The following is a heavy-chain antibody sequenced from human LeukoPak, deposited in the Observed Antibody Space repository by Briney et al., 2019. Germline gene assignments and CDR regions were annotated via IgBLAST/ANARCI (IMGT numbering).Heavy chain of an antibody. CDR1: GFTFSSYW. J-gene: IGHJ5*02. Sequence: QPGGSLRLSCAASGFTFSSYWMSWVRQAPGKGLEWVANIKQDGSEKYYVDSVKGRFTISRDNAKNSLYLQMNSLRAEDTAVYYCARPPARDNMFVWFDPWGQGTLVTVSS. D-gene: IGHD3-10*02. CDR3: ARPPARDNMFVWFDP. V-gene: IGHV3-7*01. CDR2: IKQDGSEK.